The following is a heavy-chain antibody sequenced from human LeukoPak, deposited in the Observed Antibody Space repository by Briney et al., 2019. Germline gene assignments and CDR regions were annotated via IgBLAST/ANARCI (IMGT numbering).Heavy chain of an antibody. D-gene: IGHD3-3*01. CDR1: GFTFSSYA. Sequence: GGSPRLSCAASGFTFSSYAMSWVRQAPGKGLEWVSAISGSGGSTYYADSVKGRFTISRDNSKNTLYLQMNSLRAEDTAVYYCAKLTIFGVVIIKPYFDYWGQGTLVTVSS. CDR2: ISGSGGST. J-gene: IGHJ4*02. V-gene: IGHV3-23*01. CDR3: AKLTIFGVVIIKPYFDY.